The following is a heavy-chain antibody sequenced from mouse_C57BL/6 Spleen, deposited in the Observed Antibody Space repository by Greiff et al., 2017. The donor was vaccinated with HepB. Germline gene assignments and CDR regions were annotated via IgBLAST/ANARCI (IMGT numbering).Heavy chain of an antibody. D-gene: IGHD1-1*02. CDR3: ARGLWSFAY. Sequence: VQLQQPGAELVMPGASVKLSCKASGYTFTSYWMHWVKQRPGQGLEWIGEIDPSDSYTNYNQKFKGKSTLTVDKSSSTAYMQLSSLTSEDSAVYYCARGLWSFAYWGQGTLVTVSA. J-gene: IGHJ3*01. CDR2: IDPSDSYT. V-gene: IGHV1-69*01. CDR1: GYTFTSYW.